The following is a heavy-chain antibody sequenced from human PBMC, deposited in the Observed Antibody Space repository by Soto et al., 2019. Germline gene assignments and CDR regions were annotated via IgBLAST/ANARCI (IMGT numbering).Heavy chain of an antibody. J-gene: IGHJ4*02. CDR3: HGYGY. V-gene: IGHV3-53*01. CDR1: GFSVTANY. Sequence: EVQVVESGGGLIQPGGSLRLSCEVSGFSVTANYMSWVRQAPEKGLEWVSVIYSGGSTYCVDSVKGRFSISRDISKNTLYLQMNSLRAEDTAVYYCHGYGYWGQGTLVTVSS. D-gene: IGHD5-12*01. CDR2: IYSGGST.